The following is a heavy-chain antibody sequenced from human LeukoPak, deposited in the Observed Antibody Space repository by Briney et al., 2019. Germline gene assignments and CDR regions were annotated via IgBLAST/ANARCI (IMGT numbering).Heavy chain of an antibody. D-gene: IGHD3-10*01. J-gene: IGHJ4*02. Sequence: GRSLRLSCAASGFTFTSYAMHWLRQAPGKGLEWVAVISNDGSNKYYADSVKGRFTTSRDNSKNTLYLQMNSLRAEDTAVYYCARALTHYYGSGSYFQYWGQGTLVTVSS. CDR2: ISNDGSNK. V-gene: IGHV3-30-3*01. CDR3: ARALTHYYGSGSYFQY. CDR1: GFTFTSYA.